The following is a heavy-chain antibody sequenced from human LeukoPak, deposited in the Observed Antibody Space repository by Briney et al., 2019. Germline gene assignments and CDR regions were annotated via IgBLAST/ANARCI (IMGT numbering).Heavy chain of an antibody. D-gene: IGHD2-15*01. CDR2: INPNSGGT. CDR1: GYTFTGYY. CDR3: ASTRYCSGGSCLNNWFDP. V-gene: IGHV1-2*02. Sequence: ASVKVSCKASGYTFTGYYMHWVRQAPGQGLEWMGWINPNSGGTNYAQKFQGRVTMTRDTSISTAYMELSRLRSDDTAVYYCASTRYCSGGSCLNNWFDPWGQGTLVTVSS. J-gene: IGHJ5*02.